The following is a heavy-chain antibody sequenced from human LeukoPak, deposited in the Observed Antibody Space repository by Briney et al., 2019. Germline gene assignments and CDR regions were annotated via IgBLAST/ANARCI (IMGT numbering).Heavy chain of an antibody. CDR1: GYTFTSYD. D-gene: IGHD3-10*01. J-gene: IGHJ5*02. CDR2: MNPNSGNT. CDR3: ARGRGSGSYYNVPFDP. Sequence: ALVKVSCKASGYTFTSYDMNWVRQATGQGLEWMGWMNPNSGNTGYAQKFQGRVSMTRNTSISTAYMELSSLRSEDTAVYYCARGRGSGSYYNVPFDPWGQGTLVTVSS. V-gene: IGHV1-8*01.